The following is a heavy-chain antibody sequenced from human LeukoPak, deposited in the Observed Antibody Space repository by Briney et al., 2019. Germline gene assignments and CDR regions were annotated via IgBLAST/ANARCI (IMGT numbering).Heavy chain of an antibody. CDR1: GFTFSSYW. CDR3: ARVGGYCSGGSCYFQH. J-gene: IGHJ1*01. V-gene: IGHV3-74*01. Sequence: GGSLRLSCAASGFTFSSYWMHWVRQAPGKGLVWVSRINSDGSSTSYADSVKGRFTISRDNAKNTLYLQMNSLRAEDTAVYYCARVGGYCSGGSCYFQHWGQGTLVTVSS. CDR2: INSDGSST. D-gene: IGHD2-15*01.